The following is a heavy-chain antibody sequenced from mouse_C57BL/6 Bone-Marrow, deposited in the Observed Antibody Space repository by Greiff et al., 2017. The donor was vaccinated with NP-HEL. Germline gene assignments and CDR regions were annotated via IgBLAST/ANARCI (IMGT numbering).Heavy chain of an antibody. CDR1: VFTFSDFY. V-gene: IGHV7-1*01. CDR2: SRNKANDYTT. J-gene: IGHJ1*03. D-gene: IGHD4-1*01. Sequence: VNLFSSFFFFFPSFRSLRLTCATSVFTFSDFYMEWVRQAPGKGLEWIAASRNKANDYTTEYSASVKGRFIVSRDTSQSILYLQMNALRAEDTAIYYCARDNWDWYFDVWGTGTTVTVSS. CDR3: ARDNWDWYFDV.